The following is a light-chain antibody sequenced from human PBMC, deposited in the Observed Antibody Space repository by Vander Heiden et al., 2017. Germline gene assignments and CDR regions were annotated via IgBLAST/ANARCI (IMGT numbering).Light chain of an antibody. Sequence: QSALTQPASVSGSPGHSITISCTGTSSDVGGYNYVSWYQQHPGKAPKLIIYEVSNRPSGVSNRFSGSKSGNTASLTISGLQAEDEADYYCSSYTSSSTSYVFGTGTKVTVL. CDR3: SSYTSSSTSYV. CDR2: EVS. J-gene: IGLJ1*01. CDR1: SSDVGGYNY. V-gene: IGLV2-14*01.